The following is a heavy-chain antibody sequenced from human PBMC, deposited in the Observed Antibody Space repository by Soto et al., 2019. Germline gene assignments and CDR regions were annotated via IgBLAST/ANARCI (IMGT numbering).Heavy chain of an antibody. CDR2: INPNSGGT. CDR1: GYTFTAYY. Sequence: QVQLVQSGAEVKKPGASVKVSCKASGYTFTAYYMHWVRQAPAQGLEWMGLINPNSGGTNYAQKFQGRVTMTRDTSISTVYVELSRLRSDDTAVYYCASTKRYQVPLPHGMDVWGQGTTVTVSS. CDR3: ASTKRYQVPLPHGMDV. D-gene: IGHD2-2*01. V-gene: IGHV1-2*02. J-gene: IGHJ6*02.